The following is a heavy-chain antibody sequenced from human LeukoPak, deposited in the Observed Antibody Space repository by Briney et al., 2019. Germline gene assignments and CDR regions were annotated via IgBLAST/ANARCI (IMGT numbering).Heavy chain of an antibody. D-gene: IGHD6-19*01. CDR3: ARDPSNTSGRYQYFDL. CDR1: GYTYTHHG. V-gene: IGHV1-18*01. CDR2: ISAYNGDT. Sequence: ASVKVSCKASGYTYTHHGITGLGKPPEKGLEGMGWISAYNGDTKYAQNLQGRVTMTTDASTTTAYMELRSLRSDDTAVYFCARDPSNTSGRYQYFDLWGRGTLVTVSS. J-gene: IGHJ2*01.